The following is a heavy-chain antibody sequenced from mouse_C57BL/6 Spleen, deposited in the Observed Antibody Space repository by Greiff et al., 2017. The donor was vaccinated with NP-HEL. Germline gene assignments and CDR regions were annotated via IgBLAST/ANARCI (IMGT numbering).Heavy chain of an antibody. D-gene: IGHD2-5*01. Sequence: VQLQQSGAELAKPGASVKLSCKASGYTFSSYWMNWVKQRPGQGLEWIGYINPSSGYTKYNQTFKDKATLTADKSSSTAYMQLSSLTYEDSAVYSCARSDSNHGGFAYWGQGTLVTVSA. CDR2: INPSSGYT. CDR3: ARSDSNHGGFAY. J-gene: IGHJ3*01. V-gene: IGHV1-7*01. CDR1: GYTFSSYW.